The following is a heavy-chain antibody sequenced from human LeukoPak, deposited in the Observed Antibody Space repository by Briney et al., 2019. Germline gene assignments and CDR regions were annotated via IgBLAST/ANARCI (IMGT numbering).Heavy chain of an antibody. CDR2: INPNSGGT. CDR3: ARVVAAAGRNNWFGP. D-gene: IGHD6-13*01. CDR1: GYTFTGYY. V-gene: IGHV1-2*02. J-gene: IGHJ5*02. Sequence: ASVKVSCKASGYTFTGYYMHWVRQAPGQGLEWTGWINPNSGGTNYAQKFQGRVTMTRDTSISTAYMELSRLRSDDTAVYYCARVVAAAGRNNWFGPWGQGTLVTVSS.